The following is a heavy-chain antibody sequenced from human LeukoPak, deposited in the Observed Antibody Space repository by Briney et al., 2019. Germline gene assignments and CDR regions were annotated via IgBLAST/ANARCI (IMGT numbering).Heavy chain of an antibody. CDR2: ISSGSGYI. V-gene: IGHV3-21*01. J-gene: IGHJ3*02. CDR1: GFIFSSYS. Sequence: GGALRLSCAASGFIFSSYSMNWVRQAPGKGLECVSSISSGSGYISYADSVKGRFTISRDNAKNSLYLQMNSLRAEDTAVYYCARDRDTALVHDAFDIWGQGTMVTVSS. D-gene: IGHD5-18*01. CDR3: ARDRDTALVHDAFDI.